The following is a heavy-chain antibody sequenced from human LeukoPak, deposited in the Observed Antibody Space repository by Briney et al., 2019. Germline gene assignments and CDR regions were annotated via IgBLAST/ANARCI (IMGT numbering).Heavy chain of an antibody. CDR2: INPSGGST. Sequence: ASVKVSCKASGYTFTSYYMHWVRQAPGQGLEWTGIINPSGGSTSYAQKFQGRVTMTRNTSISTAYMELSSLRSEDTAVYYCARGRQITMVRGVISKTFLFDYWGQGTLVTVSS. V-gene: IGHV1-46*01. J-gene: IGHJ4*02. D-gene: IGHD3-10*01. CDR3: ARGRQITMVRGVISKTFLFDY. CDR1: GYTFTSYY.